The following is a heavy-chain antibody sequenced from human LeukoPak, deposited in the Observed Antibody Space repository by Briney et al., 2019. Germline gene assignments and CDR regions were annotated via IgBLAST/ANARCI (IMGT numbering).Heavy chain of an antibody. D-gene: IGHD4-17*01. CDR2: IYYSGST. CDR1: GGSMSSTSYY. Sequence: PSETLSLTCTVSGGSMSSTSYYWGWIRQPPGKGLEWIGSIYYSGSTYYNPSLQSRVTISIDTSKNLFSLKLDSLTAADTAVYYCARSATVTTGYFDYWGRGTLVAVSP. CDR3: ARSATVTTGYFDY. J-gene: IGHJ4*02. V-gene: IGHV4-39*07.